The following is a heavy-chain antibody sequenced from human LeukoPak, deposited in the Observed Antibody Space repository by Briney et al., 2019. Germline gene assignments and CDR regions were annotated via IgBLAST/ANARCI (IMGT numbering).Heavy chain of an antibody. CDR3: ARGSGDSREEFDY. CDR2: ISSSSSLI. CDR1: GFNLSSYN. V-gene: IGHV3-48*01. Sequence: GGSLRLSCAASGFNLSSYNMNWGRQAPGEGVGGVSYISSSSSLIYYADSMKGRFTISRDNAKNSLYLQMNSLRAEDTAVYYCARGSGDSREEFDYWGQGTLVTVSS. D-gene: IGHD4-17*01. J-gene: IGHJ4*02.